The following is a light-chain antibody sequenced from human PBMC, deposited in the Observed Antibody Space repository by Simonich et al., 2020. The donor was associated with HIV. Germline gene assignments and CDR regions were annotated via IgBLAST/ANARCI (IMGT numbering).Light chain of an antibody. CDR1: QSVSSSY. V-gene: IGKV3D-15*01. CDR3: QQYNNWLYT. CDR2: GAS. Sequence: EIVMTQSPATLSVSPGERATLSCRASQSVSSSYLAWYQQKPGQAPRLLIYGASSRATGIPDRFSGSGSGTEFTLTISGMQSEDFVVYYCQQYNNWLYTFGQGTKLEIK. J-gene: IGKJ2*01.